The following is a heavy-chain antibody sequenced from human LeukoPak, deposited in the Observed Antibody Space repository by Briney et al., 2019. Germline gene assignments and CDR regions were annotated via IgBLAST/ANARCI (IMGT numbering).Heavy chain of an antibody. J-gene: IGHJ4*02. CDR2: IYPGDSDT. V-gene: IGHV5-51*01. CDR3: ARQSGSGWYRYYFDY. Sequence: GESLKISCKGSGYSFTSYWIGWVRQMPGKGLEWMGIIYPGDSDTRYSPSFQGQVTISADKSISTAYLQWSSLKASDTAMHYCARQSGSGWYRYYFDYWGQGTLVTVSS. CDR1: GYSFTSYW. D-gene: IGHD6-19*01.